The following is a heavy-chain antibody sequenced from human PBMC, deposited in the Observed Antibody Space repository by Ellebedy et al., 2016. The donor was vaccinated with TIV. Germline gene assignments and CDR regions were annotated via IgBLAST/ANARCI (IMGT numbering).Heavy chain of an antibody. V-gene: IGHV3-33*01. D-gene: IGHD5-12*01. J-gene: IGHJ6*02. CDR1: GFTLSRYH. CDR2: IRSNGRLK. CDR3: AREVAEGQGDMDV. Sequence: PGGSLRPSCAASGFTLSRYHMHWVRQAPGKGLEWVALIRSNGRLKYYADSVKGRFTLSRDNSRDTVFLQMNSLGGDDTGIYYCAREVAEGQGDMDVWGQGTTVTVSS.